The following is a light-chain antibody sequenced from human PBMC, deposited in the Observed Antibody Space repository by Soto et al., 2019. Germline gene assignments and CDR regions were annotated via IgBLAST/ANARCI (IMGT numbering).Light chain of an antibody. V-gene: IGKV1-27*01. CDR2: AAS. Sequence: DIQMTQSPSSLSATVGDRVTITCRASQDISNYLAWHQQKPGKVPKLLIYAASTLQPGVPSRFSGSGSGTNFTLTISSLQPEDVATYYCHTYNGAPPETFVPGTKVAIK. CDR3: HTYNGAPPET. J-gene: IGKJ3*01. CDR1: QDISNY.